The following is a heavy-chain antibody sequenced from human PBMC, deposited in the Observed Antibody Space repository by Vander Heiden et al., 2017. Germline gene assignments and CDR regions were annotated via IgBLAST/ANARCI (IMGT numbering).Heavy chain of an antibody. V-gene: IGHV3-30-3*01. J-gene: IGHJ4*02. CDR1: GFTFSSYA. CDR2: ISYDGSNK. D-gene: IGHD6-13*01. Sequence: QVQLVESGGGVVQPGRSLSLSCAASGFTFSSYAMHWDRQAPGKGLEWVAVISYDGSNKYYADSVKGRFTISRDNSKNTLYLQMNSLRAEDTAVYYCARDRSSWYTYFDYWGQGTLVTVSS. CDR3: ARDRSSWYTYFDY.